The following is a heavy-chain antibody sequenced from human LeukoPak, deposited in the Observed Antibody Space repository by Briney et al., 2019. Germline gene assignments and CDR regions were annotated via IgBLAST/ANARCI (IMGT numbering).Heavy chain of an antibody. CDR2: IIPIFGTA. CDR1: GGTFSSYA. Sequence: GASVKVSCKASGGTFSSYAISWVRQAPGQGLEWMGGIIPIFGTANYAQKFQGRVTITTDESTSTAYMELSSLRSEDTAVYYCARDFWSGYYPTAAGGAFDIWGQGTMVTVSS. CDR3: ARDFWSGYYPTAAGGAFDI. J-gene: IGHJ3*02. V-gene: IGHV1-69*05. D-gene: IGHD3-3*01.